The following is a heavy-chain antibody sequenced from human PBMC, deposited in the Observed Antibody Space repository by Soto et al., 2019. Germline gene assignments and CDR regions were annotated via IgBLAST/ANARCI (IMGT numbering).Heavy chain of an antibody. V-gene: IGHV1-2*02. CDR2: INPNSGGT. CDR3: ARDRDYSSTSCYNGMDV. Sequence: ASVKVSCKASGYTFTGYYMHWVRQAPGQGLEWMGWINPNSGGTNYAQKFQGRVTMTRDTSISTAYMELSRLRSDDTAVYYCARDRDYSSTSCYNGMDVWGQGTTVTVSS. CDR1: GYTFTGYY. D-gene: IGHD2-2*02. J-gene: IGHJ6*02.